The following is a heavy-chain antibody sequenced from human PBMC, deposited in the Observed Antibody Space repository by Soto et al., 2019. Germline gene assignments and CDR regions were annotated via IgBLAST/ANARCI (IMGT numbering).Heavy chain of an antibody. CDR1: GFTFSSYG. V-gene: IGHV3-30*18. CDR3: AKDRRWELPVETQLDY. J-gene: IGHJ4*02. CDR2: ISYDGSNK. Sequence: QVQLVESGGGVVQPGRSLRLSCAASGFTFSSYGMHWVRQAPGKGLEWVAVISYDGSNKYYADSVKGRFTISRDNSKNTLYLQMNSLRAEDTAVYYCAKDRRWELPVETQLDYWGQGTLVTVSS. D-gene: IGHD1-26*01.